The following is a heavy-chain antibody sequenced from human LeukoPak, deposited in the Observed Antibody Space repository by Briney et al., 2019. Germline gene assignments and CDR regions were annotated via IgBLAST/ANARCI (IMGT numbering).Heavy chain of an antibody. V-gene: IGHV3-30*01. J-gene: IGHJ5*02. Sequence: GRSLRLSCAASGFTFSSYAMHWVRQAPGKGLEWVAVISYDGSNKYYADSVKGRFTISRDNSKNTLYLQMNSLRAEDTAVYYCARGRSSSSGHHKMYNWFDPWGQGTLVTVSS. CDR3: ARGRSSSSGHHKMYNWFDP. CDR2: ISYDGSNK. CDR1: GFTFSSYA. D-gene: IGHD6-6*01.